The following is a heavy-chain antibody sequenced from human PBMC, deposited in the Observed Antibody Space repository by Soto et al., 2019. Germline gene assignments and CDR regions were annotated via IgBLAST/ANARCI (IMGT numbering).Heavy chain of an antibody. CDR2: ISAYNGNT. Sequence: ASVKVSCKASGYTFTSYGISWVRQAPGQGLEWMGWISAYNGNTNYAQKLRGRVTMTTDTSTSTAYMELRSLRSDDTAVYYCARDTSSGWAFDYWGQGTLVTVSS. J-gene: IGHJ4*02. CDR1: GYTFTSYG. D-gene: IGHD6-19*01. CDR3: ARDTSSGWAFDY. V-gene: IGHV1-18*01.